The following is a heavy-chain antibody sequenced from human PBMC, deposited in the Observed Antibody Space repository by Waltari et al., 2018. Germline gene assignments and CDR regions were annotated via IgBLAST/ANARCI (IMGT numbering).Heavy chain of an antibody. CDR3: ARGHFGRDY. D-gene: IGHD3-3*01. CDR2: ITQDGSEK. CDR1: GFNFKTSW. J-gene: IGHJ4*02. V-gene: IGHV3-7*01. Sequence: EVQLVESGGGLVQPGGSLRLSCAASGFNFKTSWLSWVRQVPGKGLELVAHITQDGSEKYYVDSVEDRFTISRDNAKNSLYLQMNSLRVDDTAVYYCARGHFGRDYWGQGTLVTVSS.